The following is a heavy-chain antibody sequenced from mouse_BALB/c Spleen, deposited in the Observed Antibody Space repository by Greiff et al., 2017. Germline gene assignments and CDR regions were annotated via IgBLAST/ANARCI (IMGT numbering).Heavy chain of an antibody. D-gene: IGHD1-2*01. Sequence: DVQLQESGPGLVKPSQSLSLTCTVTGYSITSDYAWNWIRQFPGNKLEWMGYISYSGSTSYNPSLKSRISITRDTSKNQFFLQLNSVTTEDTATYYCARWDITTANFDYWGQGTTLTVSS. CDR1: GYSITSDYA. V-gene: IGHV3-2*02. J-gene: IGHJ2*01. CDR2: ISYSGST. CDR3: ARWDITTANFDY.